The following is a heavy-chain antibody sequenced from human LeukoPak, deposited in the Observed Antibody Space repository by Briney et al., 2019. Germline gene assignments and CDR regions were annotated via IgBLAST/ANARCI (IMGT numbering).Heavy chain of an antibody. J-gene: IGHJ4*02. CDR3: FDY. Sequence: GGSLRLSCAGSGFTFGGYGMHWFRQTPGKGLEWVAVIAYDGSRAFYADSVKGRFTISRDNSKNTMSVQMDDLRAEDTAVYDHFDYWGQETLVTVSS. CDR2: IAYDGSRA. CDR1: GFTFGGYG. V-gene: IGHV3-33*03.